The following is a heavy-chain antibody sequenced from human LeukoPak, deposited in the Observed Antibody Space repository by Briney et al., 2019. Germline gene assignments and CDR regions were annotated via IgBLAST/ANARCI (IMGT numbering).Heavy chain of an antibody. D-gene: IGHD5-18*01. V-gene: IGHV1-8*03. Sequence: GASLKVSCKASGYTFTSYDINWVRQATGQGLEWMGWMNPNSGNTGYAQKFQGRVTITTDESTSTAYRELSSLRSEDTAVYYCARAFGYSYDGWGQGTLVTVSS. CDR1: GYTFTSYD. CDR2: MNPNSGNT. CDR3: ARAFGYSYDG. J-gene: IGHJ4*02.